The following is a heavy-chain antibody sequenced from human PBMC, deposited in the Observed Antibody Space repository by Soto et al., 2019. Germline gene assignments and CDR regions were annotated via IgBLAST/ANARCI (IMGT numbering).Heavy chain of an antibody. Sequence: EVQLLESGGGLVQPGGSLRLSCAASGFTFSNSAMTWVRQAPGKGLQWVSDISGSGGLTFYADSVKGRFTISRDNSKNMLYLQMSNLRAEDTAIYYCAKDLKGGVVGATTGNYWGQGILVTVSS. CDR3: AKDLKGGVVGATTGNY. CDR1: GFTFSNSA. CDR2: ISGSGGLT. V-gene: IGHV3-23*01. D-gene: IGHD1-26*01. J-gene: IGHJ4*02.